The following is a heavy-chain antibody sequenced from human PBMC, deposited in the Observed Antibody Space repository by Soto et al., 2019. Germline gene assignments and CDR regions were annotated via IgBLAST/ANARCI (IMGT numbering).Heavy chain of an antibody. CDR2: ISYDTTNK. CDR1: GFSFSNYG. Sequence: QVQLVESGGGVVQPGTSLRLSCAASGFSFSNYGMVWVRQAPGKGLDWVAIISYDTTNKYYADSVKGRFTISRDNSKNTVHVQMNSLRTEDTAVYYCATSGTFAFDDWGQGTLVTVSS. D-gene: IGHD1-26*01. CDR3: ATSGTFAFDD. J-gene: IGHJ4*02. V-gene: IGHV3-30*03.